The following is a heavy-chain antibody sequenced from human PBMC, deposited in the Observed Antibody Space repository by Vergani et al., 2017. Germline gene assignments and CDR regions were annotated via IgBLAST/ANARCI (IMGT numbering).Heavy chain of an antibody. Sequence: QVQLQESGPGLVKPSETLSLIRDVFDFISNGHYWGWVRQPPGKPLEWIGSVYYSGTTYYNPSLGGRVTMSIDKSKNHFSLTLTSVTAADSAFYFCARGQTGYSRDWSTYFFYMDVWGKGTTVTVSS. CDR1: DFISNGHY. CDR3: ARGQTGYSRDWSTYFFYMDV. CDR2: VYYSGTT. V-gene: IGHV4-28*01. D-gene: IGHD3/OR15-3a*01. J-gene: IGHJ6*03.